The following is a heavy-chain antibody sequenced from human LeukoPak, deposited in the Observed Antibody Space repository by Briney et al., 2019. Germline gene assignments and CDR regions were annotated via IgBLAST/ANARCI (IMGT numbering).Heavy chain of an antibody. V-gene: IGHV3-23*01. CDR2: ISNTGGST. CDR3: AQQVGYCSSGSCYFTY. Sequence: LSLTCTVSGGSISSGGYYWSWVRQAPGKGLERVSAISNTGGSTYYADSVKGRFTISRDKSKNTLSLQMNSLRAEDTAVYYCAQQVGYCSSGSCYFTYWGQGTLVTVSS. D-gene: IGHD2-15*01. J-gene: IGHJ1*01. CDR1: GGSISSGGYY.